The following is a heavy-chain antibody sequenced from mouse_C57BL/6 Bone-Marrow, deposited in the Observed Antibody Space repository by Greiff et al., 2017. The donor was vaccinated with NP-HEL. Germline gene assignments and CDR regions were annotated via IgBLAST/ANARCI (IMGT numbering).Heavy chain of an antibody. D-gene: IGHD4-1*01. CDR2: ISSGGDYI. V-gene: IGHV5-9-1*02. CDR3: TRGTGKDYFDY. CDR1: GFTFSSYA. J-gene: IGHJ2*01. Sequence: EVKVVESGEGLVKPGGSLKLSCAASGFTFSSYAMSWVRQTPEKRLEWVAYISSGGDYIYYADTVKGRFTISRDNARNTLYLQMSSRKSEDTAMYYCTRGTGKDYFDYWGQGTTLTVSS.